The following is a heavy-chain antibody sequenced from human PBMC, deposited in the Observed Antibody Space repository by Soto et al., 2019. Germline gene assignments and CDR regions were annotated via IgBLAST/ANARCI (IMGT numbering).Heavy chain of an antibody. CDR3: AADGPGYCSSTSCYYYYYGMDV. CDR2: IVVGSGNT. V-gene: IGHV1-58*01. Sequence: GASVKVSCKASGFTFTSSAVQLVRQARGQRLEWIGWIVVGSGNTNYAQKFQERVTITRDMSTSTAYMELSSLRSEDTAVYYCAADGPGYCSSTSCYYYYYGMDVWGQGTTVTVSS. D-gene: IGHD2-2*01. CDR1: GFTFTSSA. J-gene: IGHJ6*02.